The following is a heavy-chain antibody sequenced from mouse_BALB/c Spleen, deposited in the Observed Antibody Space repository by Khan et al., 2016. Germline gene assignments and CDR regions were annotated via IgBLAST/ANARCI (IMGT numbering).Heavy chain of an antibody. J-gene: IGHJ4*01. CDR3: ALYDYDKAYAMDY. Sequence: QMQLVQSGPELKKPGETVKISCKASGYTFTDYSMHWVKQAPGKGLKWMGWINTETGEPTYADDFKGRFAFSLETSASTAYLQINNLKNEDTATXFCALYDYDKAYAMDYWGQGTSVTVSS. D-gene: IGHD2-4*01. CDR2: INTETGEP. CDR1: GYTFTDYS. V-gene: IGHV9-2-1*01.